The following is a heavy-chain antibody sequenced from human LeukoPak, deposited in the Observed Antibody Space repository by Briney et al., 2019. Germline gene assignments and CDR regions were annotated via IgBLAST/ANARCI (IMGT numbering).Heavy chain of an antibody. J-gene: IGHJ4*02. D-gene: IGHD3-16*02. V-gene: IGHV1-2*02. CDR1: GYTFTGYY. CDR3: ARCYTDDAYFDY. Sequence: GASVRVSCKASGYTFTGYYMHWVRQAPGQGLEWMGWINPNSGGTNYAQKFQGRVTMTRDTSISTAYMELSRLRSDDTAVYYCARCYTDDAYFDYWGQGTLVTVSS. CDR2: INPNSGGT.